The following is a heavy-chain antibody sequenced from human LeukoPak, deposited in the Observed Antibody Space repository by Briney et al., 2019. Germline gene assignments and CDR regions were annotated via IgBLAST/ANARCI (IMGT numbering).Heavy chain of an antibody. Sequence: GGSLRLSCAASGFTFSSYAMHWVRQAPGKGLEWVAVISYDGSNKYYADSVKGRFTISRDNSKNTLYLQMNSLRAEDTAVYYCAKDIGWLLLGPYDYWGQGTLVTVSS. D-gene: IGHD3-22*01. CDR1: GFTFSSYA. CDR2: ISYDGSNK. V-gene: IGHV3-30*04. CDR3: AKDIGWLLLGPYDY. J-gene: IGHJ4*02.